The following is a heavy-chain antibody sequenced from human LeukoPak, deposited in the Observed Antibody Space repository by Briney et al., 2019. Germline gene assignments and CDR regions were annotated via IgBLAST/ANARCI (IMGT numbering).Heavy chain of an antibody. CDR2: IAHDGRNK. V-gene: IGHV3-30*03. Sequence: GGSLRLSCADSGFTFNNYVMQWVRQAPGKGLEWVALIAHDGRNKYYADSVKGRFTISRENSKNTVYLQMNSLRPEDTAVYSCARSFFQWNYSSCLDSWGQGTLVTVSS. CDR3: ARSFFQWNYSSCLDS. D-gene: IGHD1-7*01. CDR1: GFTFNNYV. J-gene: IGHJ4*02.